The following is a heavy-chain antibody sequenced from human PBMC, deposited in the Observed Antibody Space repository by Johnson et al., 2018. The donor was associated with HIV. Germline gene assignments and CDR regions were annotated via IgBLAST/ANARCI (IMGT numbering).Heavy chain of an antibody. J-gene: IGHJ3*02. CDR2: IKKWRSEI. Sequence: VQLVESGGGLVQPGGSVTLPCGLSILLFCRLVKLGVRRSPGGALVGVAHIKKWRSEILCVLSVEPRLTISRDNAKNSLYLQMNSLRAEDTAVYYCARDEPFIAVAATPSDAFDIWGQGTMVTVSS. V-gene: IGHV3-7*01. D-gene: IGHD6-19*01. CDR1: ILLFCRL. CDR3: ARDEPFIAVAATPSDAFDI.